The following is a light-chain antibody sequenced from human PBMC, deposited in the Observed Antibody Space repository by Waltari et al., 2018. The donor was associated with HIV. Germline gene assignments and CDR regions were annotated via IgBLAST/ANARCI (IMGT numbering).Light chain of an antibody. V-gene: IGKV1-8*01. CDR1: QGISSY. Sequence: AIRMTQSPSSFSASTGDRVTITCRASQGISSYLAWYQQKPGQAPKLLIYAASTLQSGVPSMFSGSGSVTDFTLTISCLQSEDFATYYCQQYYSYPLTFGGGTKVEIK. J-gene: IGKJ4*01. CDR2: AAS. CDR3: QQYYSYPLT.